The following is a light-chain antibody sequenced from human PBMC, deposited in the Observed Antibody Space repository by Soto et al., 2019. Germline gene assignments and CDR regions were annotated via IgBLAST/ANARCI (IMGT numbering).Light chain of an antibody. Sequence: DVQMTQSPSSLSAFVGDRVTITCRASQGIAPYLAWFQQKPGKVPKLLIYATSTLQSGVPSRFSGSGSGTDFTITINRLQPEDVGTYYCQKYNSAPLTFGGGTKVEIK. CDR3: QKYNSAPLT. J-gene: IGKJ4*01. V-gene: IGKV1-27*01. CDR2: ATS. CDR1: QGIAPY.